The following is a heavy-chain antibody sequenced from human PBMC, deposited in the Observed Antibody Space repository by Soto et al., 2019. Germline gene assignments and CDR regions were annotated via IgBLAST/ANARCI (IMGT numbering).Heavy chain of an antibody. D-gene: IGHD2-2*01. J-gene: IGHJ6*02. V-gene: IGHV3-33*01. CDR3: ARERGRYCSSNSCYYYYGMDV. CDR1: GFTFSSYG. CDR2: IWYDGSNK. Sequence: LRLSCAASGFTFSSYGMHWVRQAPGKGLEWVAVIWYDGSNKYYADSVKGRFTISRDNSKNTLYLQMNSLRAEDTAVYYCARERGRYCSSNSCYYYYGMDVWGQGTTVTVSS.